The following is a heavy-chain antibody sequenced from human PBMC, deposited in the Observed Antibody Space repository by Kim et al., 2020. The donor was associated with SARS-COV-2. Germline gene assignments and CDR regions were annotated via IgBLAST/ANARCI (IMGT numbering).Heavy chain of an antibody. Sequence: SETLSLTCTVSGGSISSGGYYWSWIRQHPGKGLEWIGYIYYSGSTYYNPSLKSRVTISVDTSKNQFSLKLSSVTAADTAVYYCAGSRIAAAGLLGMDVWGQGTTVTVSS. CDR3: AGSRIAAAGLLGMDV. V-gene: IGHV4-31*03. CDR2: IYYSGST. D-gene: IGHD6-13*01. CDR1: GGSISSGGYY. J-gene: IGHJ6*02.